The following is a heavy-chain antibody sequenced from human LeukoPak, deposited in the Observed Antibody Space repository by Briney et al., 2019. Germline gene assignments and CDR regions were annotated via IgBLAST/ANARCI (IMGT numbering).Heavy chain of an antibody. CDR1: GFIFSNHG. V-gene: IGHV3-30*03. CDR3: AREAVTGLDAFDI. Sequence: PGGSLRLSCAASGFIFSNHGMHWVRQAPGKGLEWVALISNDGSNIYYADSVKGRFTISRDNSKNTLYLQMNSLRAEDTAVYYCAREAVTGLDAFDIWGQGTMVTVSS. J-gene: IGHJ3*02. D-gene: IGHD1-1*01. CDR2: ISNDGSNI.